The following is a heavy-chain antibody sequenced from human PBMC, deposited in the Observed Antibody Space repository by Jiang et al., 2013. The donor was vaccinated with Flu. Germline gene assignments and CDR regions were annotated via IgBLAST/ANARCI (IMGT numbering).Heavy chain of an antibody. J-gene: IGHJ3*02. CDR3: ARVGGYCSSTSCYEVGEDAFDI. V-gene: IGHV4-38-2*01. CDR2: IYHSGST. D-gene: IGHD2-2*01. Sequence: GSGLVKPSETLSLTCAVSGYSISSGYYWGWIRQPPGKGLEWIGSIYHSGSTYYNPSLKSRVTISVDTSKNQFSLKLSSVTAADTAVYYCARVGGYCSSTSCYEVGEDAFDIWGQGTMVTVSS. CDR1: GYSISSGYY.